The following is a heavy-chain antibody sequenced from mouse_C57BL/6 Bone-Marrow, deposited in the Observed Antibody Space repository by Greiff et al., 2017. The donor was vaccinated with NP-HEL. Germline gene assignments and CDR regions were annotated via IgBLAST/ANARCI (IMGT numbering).Heavy chain of an antibody. V-gene: IGHV7-3*01. J-gene: IGHJ3*01. CDR3: ASTYYGFAY. CDR1: GFTFTDYY. Sequence: EVKLVESGGGLVQPGGSLSLSCAASGFTFTDYYMSWVRQPPGKALEWLGFIRNKANGYTTEYSASVKGRFTISRDNSQSILYLQMNALRAEDSATYYCASTYYGFAYWGQGTLVTVSA. CDR2: IRNKANGYTT. D-gene: IGHD2-10*01.